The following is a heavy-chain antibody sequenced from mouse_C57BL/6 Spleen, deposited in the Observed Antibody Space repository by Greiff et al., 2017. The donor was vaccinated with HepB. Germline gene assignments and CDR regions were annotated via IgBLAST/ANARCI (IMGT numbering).Heavy chain of an antibody. V-gene: IGHV5-6*01. CDR2: ISSGGSYT. Sequence: EVQVVESGGDLVKPGGSLKLSCAASGFTFSSYGMSWVRQTPDKRLEWVATISSGGSYTYYPDSVKGRFTISRDNAKNTLYLQMSSLKSEDTAMYYCARQGLRYPWYFDVWGTGTTVTVSS. CDR1: GFTFSSYG. J-gene: IGHJ1*03. D-gene: IGHD1-1*01. CDR3: ARQGLRYPWYFDV.